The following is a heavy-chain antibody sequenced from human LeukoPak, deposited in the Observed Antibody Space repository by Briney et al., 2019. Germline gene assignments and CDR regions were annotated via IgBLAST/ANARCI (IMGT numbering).Heavy chain of an antibody. V-gene: IGHV4-30-4*08. CDR3: ARAARCLYDSCFRPFDL. J-gene: IGHJ4*02. Sequence: PSETLTLTCTASGDSISSCAYFWSWVRQPPGQGLEWIRYIYYSGTTYYNPSLESRVFISIDTSRNQFSLKLTSVTASDTAVYYCARAARCLYDSCFRPFDLWGQGTLVTVSS. CDR1: GDSISSCAYF. D-gene: IGHD3-22*01. CDR2: IYYSGTT.